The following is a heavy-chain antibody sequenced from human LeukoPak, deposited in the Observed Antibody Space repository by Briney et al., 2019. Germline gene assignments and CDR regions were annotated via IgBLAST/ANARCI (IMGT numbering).Heavy chain of an antibody. V-gene: IGHV3-48*03. CDR3: ARAKESIAAHDAFDI. D-gene: IGHD6-6*01. Sequence: GGSLRLSCAASGFTFSSYAMTWVRQAPGKGLEWVSYISSSGSTIYYADSVKGRFTISRDNAKNSLYLQMNSLRAEDTAVYYCARAKESIAAHDAFDIWGQGTMVTVSS. CDR1: GFTFSSYA. CDR2: ISSSGSTI. J-gene: IGHJ3*02.